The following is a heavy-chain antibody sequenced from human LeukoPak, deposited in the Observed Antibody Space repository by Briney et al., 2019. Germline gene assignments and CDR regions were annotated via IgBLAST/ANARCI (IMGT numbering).Heavy chain of an antibody. CDR3: TRLSNGGTGGRLFDY. CDR1: GGSFSGYY. D-gene: IGHD1-1*01. V-gene: IGHV4-34*01. Sequence: SETLSLTCAVYGGSFSGYYWSWIRQPPGKGLEWIGEINHSGSTNYNPSLKSRVTISRDTSKNQFSLKLTSVTAADTAIYYCTRLSNGGTGGRLFDYWGQGTLVTVSS. J-gene: IGHJ4*02. CDR2: INHSGST.